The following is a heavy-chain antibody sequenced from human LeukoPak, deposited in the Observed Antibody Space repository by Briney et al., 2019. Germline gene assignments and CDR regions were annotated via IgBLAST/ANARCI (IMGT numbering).Heavy chain of an antibody. J-gene: IGHJ5*02. V-gene: IGHV3-74*01. CDR3: ARDKGYSIDQ. Sequence: PGGSLGLSCAASGFAFNTYWMHWVRQAPGTGLVWVSRINGDGSSTNYADFVKGRFTISRDNAKNTLYLQMNSLRAEETAIYYCARDKGYSIDQWGQGTLVTVSS. D-gene: IGHD5-18*01. CDR1: GFAFNTYW. CDR2: INGDGSST.